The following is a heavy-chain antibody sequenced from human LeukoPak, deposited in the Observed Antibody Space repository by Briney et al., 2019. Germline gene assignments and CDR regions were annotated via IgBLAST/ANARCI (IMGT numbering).Heavy chain of an antibody. D-gene: IGHD1-1*01. Sequence: SETLSLTCTVSGGSISSGDYYWSWIRQPPGKGLEWIGYIYYSGSTYYNPSLKSRVTISVDTSKNQFSLKLSSVTAADTAVYYCARSCLNGTTGDNWFDPWGQGTLVTVSS. V-gene: IGHV4-30-4*01. J-gene: IGHJ5*02. CDR1: GGSISSGDYY. CDR2: IYYSGST. CDR3: ARSCLNGTTGDNWFDP.